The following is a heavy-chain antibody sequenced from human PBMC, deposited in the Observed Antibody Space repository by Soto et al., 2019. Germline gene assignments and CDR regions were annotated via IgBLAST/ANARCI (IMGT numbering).Heavy chain of an antibody. V-gene: IGHV3-66*01. CDR3: ARDKQSGYPQDLLDI. J-gene: IGHJ3*02. D-gene: IGHD3-16*02. CDR2: IYSGGST. Sequence: GGSLRLSCAASGFTVSSNYMSWVRQAPGKGLEWVSVIYSGGSTYYADSVKGRFTISRDNSKNTLYLQMNSLRAEDTAVYYCARDKQSGYPQDLLDIWSQGTFVTVSS. CDR1: GFTVSSNY.